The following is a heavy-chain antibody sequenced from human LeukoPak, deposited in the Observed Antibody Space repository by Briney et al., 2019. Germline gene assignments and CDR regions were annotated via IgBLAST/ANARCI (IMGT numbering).Heavy chain of an antibody. V-gene: IGHV3-30*01. Sequence: PGRSLRLSCAASGFTFSSYAMHWVRQAPGKGLEWVAVISYDGSNKYYADSVKGRFTISRDNSKNTLYLQMNSLRAEDTAVYYCARAPDPYGEYYFDYWGQGTLVIVSS. CDR1: GFTFSSYA. D-gene: IGHD3-10*01. CDR3: ARAPDPYGEYYFDY. CDR2: ISYDGSNK. J-gene: IGHJ4*02.